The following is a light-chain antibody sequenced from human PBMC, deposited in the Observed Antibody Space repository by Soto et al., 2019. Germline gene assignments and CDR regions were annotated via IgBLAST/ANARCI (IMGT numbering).Light chain of an antibody. CDR2: AAS. CDR1: QSISSY. Sequence: DIQMTQSPSSLSASVGDRVIITCRASQSISSYLNWYQQKPGKAPKFLIYAASSLQSGVPSRFSGSGSGTDFTLTISSLQPEDFATYYCQQSYNTPLTFGPGTKVDIK. CDR3: QQSYNTPLT. V-gene: IGKV1-39*01. J-gene: IGKJ3*01.